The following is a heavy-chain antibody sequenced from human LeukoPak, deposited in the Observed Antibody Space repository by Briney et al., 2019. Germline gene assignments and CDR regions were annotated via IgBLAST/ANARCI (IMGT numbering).Heavy chain of an antibody. CDR1: GGSITSYY. J-gene: IGHJ5*02. Sequence: SETLSLTRTVSGGSITSYYWSLLRQPPGKGLEWIGYISYSGSTNYNPSLKSRVTISVDTSKNQFSLKLSSVTVADTAVYYCARGGRGVISYWFDPWGQGTLVTVSS. D-gene: IGHD3-10*01. V-gene: IGHV4-59*01. CDR3: ARGGRGVISYWFDP. CDR2: ISYSGST.